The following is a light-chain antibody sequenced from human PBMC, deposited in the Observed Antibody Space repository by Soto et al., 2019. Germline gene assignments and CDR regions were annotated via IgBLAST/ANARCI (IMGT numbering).Light chain of an antibody. CDR1: QAISTS. Sequence: LTQSPSALYAFPGDRVTLTCRASQAISTSLAWYQQRPGKAPKLLIYAASIMPAGIPARFSASGSGTDFTLTISDLQPEDFAIYYCLLRYRYLRTFGQGTKVDI. V-gene: IGKV3D-15*03. CDR2: AAS. J-gene: IGKJ1*01. CDR3: LLRYRYLRT.